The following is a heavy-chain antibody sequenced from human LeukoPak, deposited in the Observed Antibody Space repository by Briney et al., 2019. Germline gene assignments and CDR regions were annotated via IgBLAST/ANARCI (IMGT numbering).Heavy chain of an antibody. CDR1: GFTFSSYG. CDR2: IWYDGSNK. D-gene: IGHD3-3*01. Sequence: PGGSLRLSCAASGFTFSSYGMHWVRQAPGKGLEWVAVIWYDGSNKYYADSVKGRLTISRDNSKNTLYLQMNSLRAEDTAVYYCAKDWDSWSGYSAFDIWGQGTMVTVSS. J-gene: IGHJ3*02. CDR3: AKDWDSWSGYSAFDI. V-gene: IGHV3-33*06.